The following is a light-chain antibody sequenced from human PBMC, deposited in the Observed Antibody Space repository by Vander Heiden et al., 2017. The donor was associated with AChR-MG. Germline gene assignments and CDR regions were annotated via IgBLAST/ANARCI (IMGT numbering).Light chain of an antibody. CDR2: DVS. CDR1: SRDVGGDND. CDR3: SAYTSSSTPV. J-gene: IGLJ3*02. Sequence: QSALTPPATVSGSPGPSITISCTGSSRDVGGDNDVSGYQQHPGKAPKLMIYDVSNRPSGVSNRFSGSKAGNTASLTISGLQAEDEADYYCSAYTSSSTPVFGGGTKRTVL. V-gene: IGLV2-14*03.